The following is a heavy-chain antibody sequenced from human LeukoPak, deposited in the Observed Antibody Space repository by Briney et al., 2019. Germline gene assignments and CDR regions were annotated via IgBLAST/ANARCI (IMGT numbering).Heavy chain of an antibody. J-gene: IGHJ4*02. CDR2: ILPSGGEI. Sequence: GGSLRLSCAASGFTFSTFAMIWVRQPPGKGLEWVSSILPSGGEIHYADSVRGRFTISRDNSKNTLYLQMNSLRAEDTAVYYCAKARSYYYGSGIDFDYWGQGTLVTVSS. D-gene: IGHD3-10*01. V-gene: IGHV3-23*01. CDR1: GFTFSTFA. CDR3: AKARSYYYGSGIDFDY.